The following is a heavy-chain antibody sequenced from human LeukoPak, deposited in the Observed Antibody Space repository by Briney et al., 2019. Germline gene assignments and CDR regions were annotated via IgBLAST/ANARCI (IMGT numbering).Heavy chain of an antibody. CDR1: GYTFINYA. CDR2: INVHNGDT. D-gene: IGHD5-18*01. J-gene: IGHJ5*02. CDR3: ARVFSYSYGPPYNWFDP. Sequence: ASVTVSCKASGYTFINYAIHWVRQAPGQRLEWLGWINVHNGDTEYTQKFQGRVTITRDTSASTAYMELSSLRSEDTAVYYCARVFSYSYGPPYNWFDPWGQGTLVTVSS. V-gene: IGHV1-3*01.